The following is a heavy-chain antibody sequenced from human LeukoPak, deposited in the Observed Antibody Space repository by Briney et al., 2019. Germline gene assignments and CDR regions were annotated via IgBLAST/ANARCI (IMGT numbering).Heavy chain of an antibody. CDR3: ARDLGDTAIMGEDAFDI. CDR1: GGTFSSYA. V-gene: IGHV1-69*13. D-gene: IGHD5-18*01. J-gene: IGHJ3*02. CDR2: IIPIFGTA. Sequence: SVKVSCKASGGTFSSYAISWVRQAPGQGLEWMGGIIPIFGTANYAQKFQGRVTITADESTSTAYMELGSLRSEDTAVYYCARDLGDTAIMGEDAFDIWGQGTMVTVSS.